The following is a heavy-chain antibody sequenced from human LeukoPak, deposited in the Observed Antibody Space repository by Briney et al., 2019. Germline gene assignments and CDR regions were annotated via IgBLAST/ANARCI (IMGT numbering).Heavy chain of an antibody. CDR2: INPNSGGT. V-gene: IGHV1-2*06. D-gene: IGHD2-2*01. CDR1: GYTFTGYY. CDR3: ARPHCSSTSCYAETQNWFDP. J-gene: IGHJ5*02. Sequence: GASVKVSCKASGYTFTGYYMHWVRQAPGQGLEWMGRINPNSGGTNYAQKFQGRVTMTRDTSISTAYMELSRLRSDDTAVYYRARPHCSSTSCYAETQNWFDPWGQGTLVTVSS.